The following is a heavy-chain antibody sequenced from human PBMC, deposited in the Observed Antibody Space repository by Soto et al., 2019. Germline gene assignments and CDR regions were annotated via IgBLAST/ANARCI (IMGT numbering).Heavy chain of an antibody. CDR2: IIPIFGTA. J-gene: IGHJ6*02. CDR1: GGTFSSYA. Sequence: ASVKVSCKASGGTFSSYAISWVRQAPGQGLEWMGGIIPIFGTANYAQKFQGRVTITADESTSTAYMELSSLRSEDTAVYYCARASTNPSSTRGYYYGMDVWGQGTTVTVSS. CDR3: ARASTNPSSTRGYYYGMDV. D-gene: IGHD2-2*01. V-gene: IGHV1-69*13.